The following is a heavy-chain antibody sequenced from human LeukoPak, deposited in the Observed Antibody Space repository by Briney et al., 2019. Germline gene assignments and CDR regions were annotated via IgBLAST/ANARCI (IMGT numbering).Heavy chain of an antibody. D-gene: IGHD2-2*01. J-gene: IGHJ4*02. Sequence: SQTLSLTCVISGDSVSRDNIAWIWIRQSPSRGLEWLGRTYYNSQWYTDYAVSVRSRITINPDTSKNQFSLQLNSVTPEDTAVYYCARGRDVVVVPAADFDYWGQGILVTVSS. CDR1: GDSVSRDNIA. V-gene: IGHV6-1*01. CDR3: ARGRDVVVVPAADFDY. CDR2: TYYNSQWYT.